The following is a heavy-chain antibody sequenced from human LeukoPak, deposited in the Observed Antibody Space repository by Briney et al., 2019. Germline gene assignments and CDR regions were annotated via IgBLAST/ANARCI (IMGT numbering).Heavy chain of an antibody. D-gene: IGHD2-8*01. CDR3: AHPNDVFRDAFGI. CDR1: GGSSSGYY. CDR2: INHSGST. J-gene: IGHJ3*02. Sequence: SETLSLTCVLYGGSSSGYYWSWIRQPPGKGLEWIGEINHSGSTNYNPSLKSRVTISVDTSKNQFSLKLSSVTAADTAVYYCAHPNDVFRDAFGIWGQGTMVTVSS. V-gene: IGHV4-34*01.